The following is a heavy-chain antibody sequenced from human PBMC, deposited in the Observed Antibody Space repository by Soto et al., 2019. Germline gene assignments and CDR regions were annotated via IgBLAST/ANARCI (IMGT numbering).Heavy chain of an antibody. D-gene: IGHD3-9*01. J-gene: IGHJ5*02. Sequence: HAPKKGLEWMGIINPSGGSTSYAQKFQGRVTITRETSTSKVYMELSSRRAEDTAVYYFARETELQYLRGSPALLAPWGKGTLV. CDR3: ARETELQYLRGSPALLAP. CDR2: INPSGGST. V-gene: IGHV1-46*01.